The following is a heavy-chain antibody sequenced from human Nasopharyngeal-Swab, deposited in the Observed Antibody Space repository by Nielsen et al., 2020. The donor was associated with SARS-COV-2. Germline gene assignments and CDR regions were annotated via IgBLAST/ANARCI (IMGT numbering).Heavy chain of an antibody. D-gene: IGHD3-10*01. CDR3: ARVGGGSGSYWWEYYYYGMDV. V-gene: IGHV1-18*01. J-gene: IGHJ6*02. Sequence: WVRQAPGQGLEWMGWISAYNGSTNYAQKLQGRVTMTTDTSTSTVYMELSSLRSEDTAVYYCARVGGGSGSYWWEYYYYGMDVWGQGTTVTVSS. CDR2: ISAYNGST.